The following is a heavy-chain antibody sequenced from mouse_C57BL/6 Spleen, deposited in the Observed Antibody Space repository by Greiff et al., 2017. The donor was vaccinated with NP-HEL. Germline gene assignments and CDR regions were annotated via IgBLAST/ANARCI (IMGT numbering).Heavy chain of an antibody. CDR2: ISNGGGST. J-gene: IGHJ1*03. Sequence: EVQLVESGGGLVQPGGSLKLSCAASGFTFSDYYMYWVRQTPEKRLEWVAYISNGGGSTYYPDTVKGRFTISRDNAKNTLYLQMSRRKSEDTAMYYCARQGNYWYFDVWRTGSTVTVSS. CDR1: GFTFSDYY. V-gene: IGHV5-12*01. CDR3: ARQGNYWYFDV. D-gene: IGHD2-1*01.